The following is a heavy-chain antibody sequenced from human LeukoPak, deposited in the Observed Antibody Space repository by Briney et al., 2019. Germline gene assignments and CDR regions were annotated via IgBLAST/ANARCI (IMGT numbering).Heavy chain of an antibody. Sequence: SETLSLTCTVSGGSISSYFWSWIRQPAGKGLEYIGRIYPSGSTNYNPSLKSRVTMSVDTSKNQFSLKLSSVTAADTAVYYCVRLDSSGYYHLDYWGQGTLVTVSS. J-gene: IGHJ4*02. D-gene: IGHD3-22*01. V-gene: IGHV4-4*07. CDR1: GGSISSYF. CDR3: VRLDSSGYYHLDY. CDR2: IYPSGST.